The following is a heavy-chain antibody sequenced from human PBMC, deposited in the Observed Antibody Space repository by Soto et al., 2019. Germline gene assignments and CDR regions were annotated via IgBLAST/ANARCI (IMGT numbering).Heavy chain of an antibody. V-gene: IGHV1-69*02. CDR2: IIPILGIA. Sequence: ASVKVSCKASGGTFSSHTISWVRQAPGQGLEWMGRIIPILGIANYAQKFQGRVTITADKSTSTAYMELSSLRSEDTAVYYCARGLVYSGYDYAFDYWGQGTLVTVSS. CDR3: ARGLVYSGYDYAFDY. J-gene: IGHJ4*02. CDR1: GGTFSSHT. D-gene: IGHD5-12*01.